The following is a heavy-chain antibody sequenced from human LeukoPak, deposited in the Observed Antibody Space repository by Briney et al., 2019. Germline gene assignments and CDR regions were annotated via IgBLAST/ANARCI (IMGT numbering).Heavy chain of an antibody. J-gene: IGHJ4*02. CDR3: ARPVGYYSYFDY. CDR1: GFTFSSYA. CDR2: ISYDGSNK. Sequence: GGSLRLSCAASGFTFSSYAMHWVRQAPGKGLEWVAVISYDGSNKYYADSVKGRFTISRDNYKNTLYLQMNSLRAEDTAVYYCARPVGYYSYFDYWGQGTLVTVSS. D-gene: IGHD3-22*01. V-gene: IGHV3-30-3*01.